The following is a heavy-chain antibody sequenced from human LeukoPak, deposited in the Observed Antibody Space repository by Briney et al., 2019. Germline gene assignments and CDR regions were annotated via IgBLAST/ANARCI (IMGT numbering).Heavy chain of an antibody. D-gene: IGHD3-22*01. J-gene: IGHJ3*02. V-gene: IGHV4-4*09. Sequence: PSETLSLTCTVSGGSISSYYWSWIRQPPGKGLEWIGYIYTSGSTNYSPSLKSRVTISVDTSKNQFSLKLSSVTAADTAVYYCARHQVEDYYASSGYSSFYAFDIWGQGTMVTVSS. CDR2: IYTSGST. CDR1: GGSISSYY. CDR3: ARHQVEDYYASSGYSSFYAFDI.